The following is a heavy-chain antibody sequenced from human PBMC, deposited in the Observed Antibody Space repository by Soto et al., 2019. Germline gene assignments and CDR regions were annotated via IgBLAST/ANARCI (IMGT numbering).Heavy chain of an antibody. CDR2: IYSGGTT. V-gene: IGHV3-53*01. J-gene: IGHJ4*02. CDR3: TAAMAD. CDR1: GFTVTRSY. Sequence: GGSLRLSCAASGFTVTRSYMSWVRQAPGKGLEWVSIIYSGGTTDYAAPVKGRFTISRDDSKHTMYLQMNSLKTEDTAVYYCTAAMADWGQGTLVTVSS. D-gene: IGHD5-18*01.